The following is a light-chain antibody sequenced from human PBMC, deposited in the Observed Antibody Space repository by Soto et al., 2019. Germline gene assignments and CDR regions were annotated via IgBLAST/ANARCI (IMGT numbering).Light chain of an antibody. CDR3: QQTSSVPRT. CDR1: QSISTF. Sequence: DIQMTQSPSSLSASVGDSVTITCRASQSISTFLNWYQQRPGEAPKLLIYVASNLHSEVPSRFSGSGSGTDFTLTISSLKPEDFATYFCQQTSSVPRTFGQGTKLEIK. CDR2: VAS. V-gene: IGKV1-39*01. J-gene: IGKJ2*01.